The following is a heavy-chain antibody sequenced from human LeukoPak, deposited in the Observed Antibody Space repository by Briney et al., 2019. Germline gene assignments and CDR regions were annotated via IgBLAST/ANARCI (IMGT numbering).Heavy chain of an antibody. CDR3: ARDPFFGAYDI. Sequence: GGSLRLSCEASGFTFSTSWMTWVRQAPGKGLEWVATIKPDGSDKDYVDSVRGRFTISKDNARNSLYLQMDSLRADDTALYFCARDPFFGAYDIWGQGTMVTVSS. CDR2: IKPDGSDK. V-gene: IGHV3-7*01. CDR1: GFTFSTSW. J-gene: IGHJ3*02. D-gene: IGHD3-3*01.